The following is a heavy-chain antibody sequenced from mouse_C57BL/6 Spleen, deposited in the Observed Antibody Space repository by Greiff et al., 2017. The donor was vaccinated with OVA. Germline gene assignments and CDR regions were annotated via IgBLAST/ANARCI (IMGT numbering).Heavy chain of an antibody. CDR3: ARRDTVVGDPFFAY. J-gene: IGHJ3*01. Sequence: QVQLKQSGAELARPGASVKLSCKASGYTFTSYGISWVKQRTGQGLEWIGEIYPRSGNTYYNEKFKGKATLTADKSSSTAYMELRSLTSEDSAVYFCARRDTVVGDPFFAYWGQGTLVTVSA. D-gene: IGHD1-1*01. CDR2: IYPRSGNT. CDR1: GYTFTSYG. V-gene: IGHV1-81*01.